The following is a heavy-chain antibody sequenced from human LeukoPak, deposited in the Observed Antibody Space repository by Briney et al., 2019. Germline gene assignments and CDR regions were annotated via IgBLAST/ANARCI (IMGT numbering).Heavy chain of an antibody. CDR3: ARYASSGLDY. Sequence: SETLSLTCAVSGDSISGYYWSWVRQPPGRGLEWIGDIYNSGSTNYNPSLKSRVTISVDTSKNQFSLKLSSVTAADTAVNYCARYASSGLDYWGEGNLVTVSS. D-gene: IGHD3-22*01. CDR1: GDSISGYY. CDR2: IYNSGST. J-gene: IGHJ4*02. V-gene: IGHV4-59*01.